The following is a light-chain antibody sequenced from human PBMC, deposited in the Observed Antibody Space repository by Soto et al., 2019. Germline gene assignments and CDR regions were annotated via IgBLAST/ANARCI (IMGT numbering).Light chain of an antibody. CDR1: QSVGSSY. CDR3: QQYGSSPST. J-gene: IGKJ1*01. Sequence: EIVLTQSPGTLSLSPGESATLSCRASQSVGSSYLAWYRQKPGQAPRPLIYGASSRAAGIPDRFSGGGSGTDFTLTISRLEPEDFAVYYCQQYGSSPSTFGQGPKVEIK. CDR2: GAS. V-gene: IGKV3-20*01.